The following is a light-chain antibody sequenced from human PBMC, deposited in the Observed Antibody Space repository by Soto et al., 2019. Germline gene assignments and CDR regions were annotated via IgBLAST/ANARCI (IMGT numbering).Light chain of an antibody. Sequence: EVVMTQSPATLSVSPGDTATLSCRASQGVSSNLAWYQQKSGQAPRLLIYGASTRATGVPARFSGSGSGTEFTLTISRLQSEDFAVYYCQQYYNWPPYTFGQGTKVDIK. CDR2: GAS. CDR3: QQYYNWPPYT. V-gene: IGKV3-15*01. CDR1: QGVSSN. J-gene: IGKJ2*01.